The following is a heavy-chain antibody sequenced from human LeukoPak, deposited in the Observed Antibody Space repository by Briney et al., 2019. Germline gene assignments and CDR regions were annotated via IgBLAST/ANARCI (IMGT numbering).Heavy chain of an antibody. CDR2: VSGDSTNT. V-gene: IGHV1-18*01. Sequence: ASVKVSCKASGYIFINYGITWVRQAPGQGLEWMGWVSGDSTNTNLAQRFQDRVTMTTDTSTNTAYMELRSLTSDDTAVYYCGRDLFGCSGGACYSSDYWGRGTLVTVSS. J-gene: IGHJ4*02. D-gene: IGHD2-15*01. CDR1: GYIFINYG. CDR3: GRDLFGCSGGACYSSDY.